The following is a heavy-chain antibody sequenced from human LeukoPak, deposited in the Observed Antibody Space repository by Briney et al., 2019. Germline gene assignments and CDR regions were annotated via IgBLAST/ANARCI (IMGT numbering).Heavy chain of an antibody. Sequence: ASETLSLTCTVSGGSISSGSYYWSWIRQPAGKGLEWIGRIYTSGSTNYNPSLKSRVTISVDTSKNQFSLKLSSVTAADTAVYYCARDTGPGYCSSTSCYGGGWFDPWGQGTLVTVSS. D-gene: IGHD2-2*01. CDR2: IYTSGST. CDR1: GGSISSGSYY. J-gene: IGHJ5*02. CDR3: ARDTGPGYCSSTSCYGGGWFDP. V-gene: IGHV4-61*02.